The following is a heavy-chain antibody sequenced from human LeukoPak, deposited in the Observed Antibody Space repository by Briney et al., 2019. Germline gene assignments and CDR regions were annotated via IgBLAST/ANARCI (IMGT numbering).Heavy chain of an antibody. Sequence: SETLSLTCTVSGVPISSNYWSWIRQSPGKGLEWIGYMYHSGRTNYNPSLKSRVTISIDTSTNQFSLKLSSVTVADTAVYYCARWALKSAFDMWGQGTMVTVSS. CDR3: ARWALKSAFDM. V-gene: IGHV4-59*01. J-gene: IGHJ3*02. CDR2: MYHSGRT. CDR1: GVPISSNY.